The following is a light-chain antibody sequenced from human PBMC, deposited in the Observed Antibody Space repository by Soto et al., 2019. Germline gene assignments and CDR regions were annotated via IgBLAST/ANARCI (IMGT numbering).Light chain of an antibody. CDR3: QQYYGTPRT. Sequence: EIVLTQSPATLSSFPGDRVTLSCRASQYINTRLAWYQHRPGQAPRLLIYQTSIRAAGIPARFSASGTGTDFTLTISDVQPEDFAVYYCQQYYGTPRTFGQGTKVEIK. V-gene: IGKV3D-11*01. J-gene: IGKJ1*01. CDR2: QTS. CDR1: QYINTR.